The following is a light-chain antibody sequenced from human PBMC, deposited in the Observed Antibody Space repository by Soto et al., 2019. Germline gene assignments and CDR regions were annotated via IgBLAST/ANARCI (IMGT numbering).Light chain of an antibody. V-gene: IGLV2-11*01. Sequence: QSVLTQPRSVSGSPGQSVTISCTGTSNDDGGYHFVSWYQQHPGKVPKLFISDVSRRPSGVPDRLSSYKARNTASLTISGLPAADEADYYCSLCAGGYTFVFGGGTKLTVL. CDR2: DVS. CDR3: SLCAGGYTFV. J-gene: IGLJ2*01. CDR1: SNDDGGYHF.